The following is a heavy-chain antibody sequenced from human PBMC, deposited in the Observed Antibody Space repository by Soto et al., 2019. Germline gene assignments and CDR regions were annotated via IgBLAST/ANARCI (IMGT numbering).Heavy chain of an antibody. J-gene: IGHJ6*02. CDR2: FDPEDGET. CDR3: ALQLYCSGSSCYSVYGMDV. V-gene: IGHV1-24*01. D-gene: IGHD2-15*01. CDR1: GYIFTDYY. Sequence: ASVKVSCKASGYIFTDYYMHWVRQAPGKGLEWMGGFDPEDGETIYAQKFQGRVTMTEDTSTDTAYMELSSLRSEDTAVYYCALQLYCSGSSCYSVYGMDVWGQ.